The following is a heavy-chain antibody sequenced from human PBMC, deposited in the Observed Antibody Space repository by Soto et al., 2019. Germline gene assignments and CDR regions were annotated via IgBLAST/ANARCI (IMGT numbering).Heavy chain of an antibody. CDR2: IVVGSGNT. CDR3: ALRGYYDSSGYIDY. D-gene: IGHD3-22*01. Sequence: SVKVSCKASGLTFTSSAVQWVRQARGQRLEWIGWIVVGSGNTNYAQKFQERVTITRDMSTSTAYMELSSLRSEDTAVYYCALRGYYDSSGYIDYWGQGTLVTVSS. J-gene: IGHJ4*02. V-gene: IGHV1-58*01. CDR1: GLTFTSSA.